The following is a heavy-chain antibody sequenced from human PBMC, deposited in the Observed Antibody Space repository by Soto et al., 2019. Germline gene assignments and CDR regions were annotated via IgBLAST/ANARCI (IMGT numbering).Heavy chain of an antibody. CDR1: GYTFTSYD. J-gene: IGHJ4*02. Sequence: ASVKVSCKASGYTFTSYDISWVRQAPGQGLEWMGWISAYNGNTNYAQKLQGRVTMTTDTSTSTAYMELRSLRSDDTAVYYCARDRADYYDSSGYGDYWGQGTLVTVSS. CDR3: ARDRADYYDSSGYGDY. CDR2: ISAYNGNT. D-gene: IGHD3-22*01. V-gene: IGHV1-18*01.